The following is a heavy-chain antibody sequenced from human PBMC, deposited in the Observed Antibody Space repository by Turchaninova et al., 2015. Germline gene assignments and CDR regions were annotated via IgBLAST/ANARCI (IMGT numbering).Heavy chain of an antibody. CDR2: IKQDGSEK. CDR3: ARAMDV. V-gene: IGHV3-7*01. Sequence: EEQVVQSGGGLVQPGESLIISCAASGFTFSSYWFNWVLKAPGNGLEWVANIKQDGSEKDYCDSVKGRFTISRDNAKNSVYLQMNSLRAEDTAVYYCARAMDVWGKGTTVTVSS. CDR1: GFTFSSYW. J-gene: IGHJ6*03.